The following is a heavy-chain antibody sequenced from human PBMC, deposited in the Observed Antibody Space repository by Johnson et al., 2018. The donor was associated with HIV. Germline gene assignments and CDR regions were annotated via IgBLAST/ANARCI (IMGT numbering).Heavy chain of an antibody. V-gene: IGHV3-30*18. J-gene: IGHJ3*02. D-gene: IGHD3-16*01. CDR3: AKDNPRLGGAFDI. CDR2: ISSDGSNK. Sequence: QVQLVESGGGVVQPGRSLRLSCTASGFTFSNFAMGWVRQAPGKGLEWVAFISSDGSNKNYGDSVKGRFTISRDNSKNRVFLEINSLRGEDTALYYCAKDNPRLGGAFDIWGQGTMVTVSS. CDR1: GFTFSNFA.